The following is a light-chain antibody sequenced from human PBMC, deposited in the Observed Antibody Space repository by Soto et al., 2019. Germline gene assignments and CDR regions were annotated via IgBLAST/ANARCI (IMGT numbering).Light chain of an antibody. CDR1: QSVSSNY. CDR2: GVS. CDR3: EQYGSSPRT. J-gene: IGKJ1*01. Sequence: EIVLTQSPGTLSLSPGERATLSCRASQSVSSNYFAWYQQKPGQAPRLLIYGVSSRATGIPDRFSGSGSGTDFTLTISRLEPEDFAGYYCEQYGSSPRTCGQGTKVEIK. V-gene: IGKV3-20*01.